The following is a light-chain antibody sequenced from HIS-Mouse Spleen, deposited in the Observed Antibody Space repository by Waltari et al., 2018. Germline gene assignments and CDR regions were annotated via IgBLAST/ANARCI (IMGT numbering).Light chain of an antibody. CDR1: KLGDKY. Sequence: SYELTQPPSVSVSPGQTASLTCSGDKLGDKYAFWYQQTPGQSPVLVIYQDSKRPSGIPERFSGSNSGNTATLTISGTQAMDEADYYCQAWDSSTYVFGTGTKVTVL. J-gene: IGLJ1*01. CDR2: QDS. CDR3: QAWDSSTYV. V-gene: IGLV3-1*01.